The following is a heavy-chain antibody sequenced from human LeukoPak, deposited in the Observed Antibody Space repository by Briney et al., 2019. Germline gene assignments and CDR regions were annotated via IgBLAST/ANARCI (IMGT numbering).Heavy chain of an antibody. V-gene: IGHV3-15*01. J-gene: IGHJ4*02. Sequence: GGSLRLSCAASGFTFSNAWMTWVRQAPGKGLEWVGRIKSKIDGETTDYAAPVKGRFTISRDDSKNTLYLQMNSLKIEDTAMYYGTTQPWQVDYWGQGTLVTVSS. CDR2: IKSKIDGETT. D-gene: IGHD6-19*01. CDR1: GFTFSNAW. CDR3: TTQPWQVDY.